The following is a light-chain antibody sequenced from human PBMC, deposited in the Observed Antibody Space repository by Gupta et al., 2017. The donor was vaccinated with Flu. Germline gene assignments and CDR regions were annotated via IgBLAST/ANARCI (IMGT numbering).Light chain of an antibody. Sequence: DIVMTQSPDSLAVSLGERATINCKSSQSVFFSSSNKNYLAWYQQKPGQPPKLLIYWASTRESGVPDRFSGSGSGTDFTLTISSLQAEDVAVYYCQQYSSLPTFGGGTKVEIK. CDR2: WAS. CDR3: QQYSSLPT. CDR1: QSVFFSSSNKNY. V-gene: IGKV4-1*01. J-gene: IGKJ4*01.